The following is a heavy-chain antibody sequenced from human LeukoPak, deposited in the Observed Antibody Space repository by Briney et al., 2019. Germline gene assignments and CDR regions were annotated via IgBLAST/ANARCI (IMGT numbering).Heavy chain of an antibody. CDR1: GYTFTAYY. V-gene: IGHV1-2*02. CDR3: ARGAGTSWFDY. D-gene: IGHD6-13*01. J-gene: IGHJ4*02. Sequence: ASVKVSFKASGYTFTAYYMHWVRQAPGQGLEWMGWIDPNSGGTNFAQKFQGRVTMTRDTSIITAYMELSRLTSDDTAVYYCARGAGTSWFDYWGQGTLVIVSS. CDR2: IDPNSGGT.